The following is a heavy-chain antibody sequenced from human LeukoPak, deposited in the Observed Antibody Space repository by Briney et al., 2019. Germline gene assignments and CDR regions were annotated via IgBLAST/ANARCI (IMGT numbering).Heavy chain of an antibody. CDR1: GGSISAIPYY. Sequence: SETLSLTCTISGGSISAIPYYWGWIRQPPGKGLEWIGSVYYPGSPYYSPSLKTRVTISVDTPKNQFSLKLSSVTAADTAVYFCARSHFYGSGVDSWGQGTLVTVSA. CDR2: VYYPGSP. D-gene: IGHD3-10*01. J-gene: IGHJ5*01. V-gene: IGHV4-39*01. CDR3: ARSHFYGSGVDS.